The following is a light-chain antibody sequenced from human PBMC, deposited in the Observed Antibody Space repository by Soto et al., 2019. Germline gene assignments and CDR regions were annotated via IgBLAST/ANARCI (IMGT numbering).Light chain of an antibody. CDR3: QQYYSTPYT. V-gene: IGKV4-1*01. J-gene: IGKJ2*01. Sequence: DIVMTQSPDSLAVTLGERATIKCKSSRSLLYSSNTKNYLAWYRHRPGQPPKLLFYWASTRESGVPDRFSGGGSGTDFTLTINSLQAEDVAVYYCQQYYSTPYTFGQGTKLEIK. CDR2: WAS. CDR1: RSLLYSSNTKNY.